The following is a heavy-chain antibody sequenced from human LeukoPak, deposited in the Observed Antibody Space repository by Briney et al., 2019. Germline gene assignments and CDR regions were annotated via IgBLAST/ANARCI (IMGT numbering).Heavy chain of an antibody. CDR1: GYKFTDDY. CDR2: INPDSGFT. CDR3: APTAEAYTSWWKV. V-gene: IGHV1-2*02. D-gene: IGHD3-16*01. J-gene: IGHJ4*02. Sequence: ASVKVSCKASGYKFTDDYMHWVRQAPGQGLEFMGWINPDSGFTNYAEKFKGRVTMTRDTSISTAYLEVRSLTSDDTAVYYCAPTAEAYTSWWKVWGQGTLVTVSS.